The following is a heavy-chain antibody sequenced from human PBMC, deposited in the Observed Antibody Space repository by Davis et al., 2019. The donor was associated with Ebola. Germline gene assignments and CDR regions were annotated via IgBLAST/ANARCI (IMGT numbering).Heavy chain of an antibody. V-gene: IGHV4-59*01. CDR2: ISYSGST. Sequence: MPSETLSLTCSISGGSISNYYWSWIRQPPGKGLEWIGYISYSGSTNYNPSLKSGVSISLDTTKNQVSLRVTSVTAADTAVYYCARDNFGFGQNSYYGMDVWGQGTTVIVSS. D-gene: IGHD3-10*01. CDR3: ARDNFGFGQNSYYGMDV. J-gene: IGHJ6*02. CDR1: GGSISNYY.